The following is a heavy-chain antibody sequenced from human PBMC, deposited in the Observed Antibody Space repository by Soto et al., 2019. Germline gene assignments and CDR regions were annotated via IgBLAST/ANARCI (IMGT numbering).Heavy chain of an antibody. Sequence: TLXLTWTVSGGSISSGGYYWSWIRQHPGKGLEWIGYFYYSGSTYYNPSLKSRVTISVDTSKNQFSLKLSSVTAADTAVYYCARDGGGVAMVRGVIIRDAFDIWGQGTMVT. CDR3: ARDGGGVAMVRGVIIRDAFDI. J-gene: IGHJ3*02. CDR1: GGSISSGGYY. CDR2: FYYSGST. V-gene: IGHV4-31*02. D-gene: IGHD3-10*01.